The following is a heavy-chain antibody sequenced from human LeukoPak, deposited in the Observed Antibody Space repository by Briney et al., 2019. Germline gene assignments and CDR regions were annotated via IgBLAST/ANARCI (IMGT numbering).Heavy chain of an antibody. V-gene: IGHV4-34*01. CDR1: GYSISSGSGYY. CDR2: INHSGSI. D-gene: IGHD2-21*02. CDR3: ARNGVLETASAHWYFDL. Sequence: SETLSLTCTVSGYSISSGSGYYWSWIRQPPGKGLEWIGEINHSGSINYNPSLKSRVTISVDTSKNQFSLKLNSVTAADTAVYYCARNGVLETASAHWYFDLWGRGTPVTVSS. J-gene: IGHJ2*01.